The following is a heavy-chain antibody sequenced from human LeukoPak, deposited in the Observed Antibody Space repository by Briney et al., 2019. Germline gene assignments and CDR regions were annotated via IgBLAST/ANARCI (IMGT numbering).Heavy chain of an antibody. CDR3: ASLLGNCSSTSCSQTHYYYYYYMDV. D-gene: IGHD2-2*01. V-gene: IGHV1-2*02. Sequence: GASVKVSCKASGYTFTGYYMHWVRQAPGQGLEWMGWINPNSGGTNYAQKFQGRVTITADESTSTAYMELSSLRSEDTAVYYCASLLGNCSSTSCSQTHYYYYYYMDVWGKGTTVTVSS. J-gene: IGHJ6*03. CDR2: INPNSGGT. CDR1: GYTFTGYY.